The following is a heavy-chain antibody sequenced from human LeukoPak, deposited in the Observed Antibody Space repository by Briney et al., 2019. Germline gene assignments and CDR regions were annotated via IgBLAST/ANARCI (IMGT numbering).Heavy chain of an antibody. CDR1: GYTFTSYD. D-gene: IGHD1-26*01. CDR3: AREVGIRGHFDY. Sequence: GASVKVSCKASGYTFTSYDFNWVRQATGQRPEWMGWMSPNSGDTGYAQKFQDRVTMTRNTSISTAYMELSSLRSDDTAVYYCAREVGIRGHFDYWGRGTPVTVSS. V-gene: IGHV1-8*01. J-gene: IGHJ4*02. CDR2: MSPNSGDT.